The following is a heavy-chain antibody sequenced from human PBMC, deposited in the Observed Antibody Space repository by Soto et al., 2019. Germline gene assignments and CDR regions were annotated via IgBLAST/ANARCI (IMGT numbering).Heavy chain of an antibody. Sequence: NPSETLSLTCTVSGGSISSYYWSWIRQPPGKGLEWIGYIYYSGSTNYNPSLKSRVTISVDTSKNQFSLKLSSVTAADTAVYYCARDQGIGAAVEANWFDPWGQGTLVTVSS. CDR3: ARDQGIGAAVEANWFDP. CDR2: IYYSGST. D-gene: IGHD6-13*01. CDR1: GGSISSYY. V-gene: IGHV4-59*01. J-gene: IGHJ5*02.